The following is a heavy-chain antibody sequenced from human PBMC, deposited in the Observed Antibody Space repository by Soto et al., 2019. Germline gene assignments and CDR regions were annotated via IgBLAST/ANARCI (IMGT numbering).Heavy chain of an antibody. J-gene: IGHJ6*02. Sequence: QVHLLLQSGAEVKKRGPSVKVSCKAAGGPPSNSAISWVQQAPGQGLEWMGGIIPVFGLVKYAQNSERRVTITPDESTNPAYRELSSLRPEYTVVYYCAGVRIVVLGRRAYYGMDVSGQGTTVTLYS. D-gene: IGHD3-22*01. CDR1: GGPPSNSA. V-gene: IGHV1-69*01. CDR3: AGVRIVVLGRRAYYGMDV. CDR2: IIPVFGLV.